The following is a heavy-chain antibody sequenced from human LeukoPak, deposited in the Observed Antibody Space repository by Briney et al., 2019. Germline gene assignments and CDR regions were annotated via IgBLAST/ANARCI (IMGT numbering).Heavy chain of an antibody. CDR3: ANQVTTGKS. CDR2: ISGSGSST. Sequence: PGGSLRLSCAASGFTFSSFAMSWVRQTPGKGLEWVSSISGSGSSTYYADSVKGRFTISRDNSKNTLYLQMNSLRAEDTAVYYCANQVTTGKSWGQGTLVTVSS. D-gene: IGHD4-17*01. J-gene: IGHJ4*02. V-gene: IGHV3-23*01. CDR1: GFTFSSFA.